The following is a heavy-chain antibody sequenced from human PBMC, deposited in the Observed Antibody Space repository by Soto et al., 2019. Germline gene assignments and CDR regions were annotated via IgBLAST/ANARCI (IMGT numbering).Heavy chain of an antibody. CDR3: AGQPTAGSFYDLGSYYYYYGMDV. J-gene: IGHJ6*02. V-gene: IGHV4-30-4*01. CDR2: IYYSGNT. Sequence: QVQLQESGPGLVKPSQTLSLTCTVSGGSISSGDYFWNWVRQPPGKGLEWIGNIYYSGNTDCNPSLKSRVTRSVDTSKNQFSLNLSSVTAADSAVYYCAGQPTAGSFYDLGSYYYYYGMDVWGQGTTVTVSS. CDR1: GGSISSGDYF. D-gene: IGHD3-16*01.